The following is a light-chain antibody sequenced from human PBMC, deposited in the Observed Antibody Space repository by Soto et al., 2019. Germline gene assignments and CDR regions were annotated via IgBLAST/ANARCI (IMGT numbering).Light chain of an antibody. Sequence: DIQMTQSPSSLSASVGDRVTITCQASQDITNYLSWYQQKPGKAPELLIYDASNLETGGPSRFSGSGSGTDFTFAISSLQPEDTATYFFQHYCNLPFTFGPGTKVDSK. V-gene: IGKV1-33*01. CDR2: DAS. J-gene: IGKJ3*01. CDR1: QDITNY. CDR3: QHYCNLPFT.